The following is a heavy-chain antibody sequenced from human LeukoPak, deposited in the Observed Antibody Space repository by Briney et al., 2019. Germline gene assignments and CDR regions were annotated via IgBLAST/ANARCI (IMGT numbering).Heavy chain of an antibody. CDR1: GDSVSSNSAA. CDR2: TYYRSKWYN. V-gene: IGHV6-1*01. D-gene: IGHD5-18*01. J-gene: IGHJ6*02. CDR3: ARDTAMVTLEGLGMDV. Sequence: SQTLPLTCAISGDSVSSNSAAWNWIRQSPSRGLEWLGRTYYRSKWYNDYAVSVKSRITINPDTSKNQFSLQLNSVTPEDTAVYYCARDTAMVTLEGLGMDVWGQGTTVTVSS.